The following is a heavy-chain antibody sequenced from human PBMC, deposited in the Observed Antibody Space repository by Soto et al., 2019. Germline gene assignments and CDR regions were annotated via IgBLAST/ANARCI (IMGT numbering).Heavy chain of an antibody. J-gene: IGHJ4*02. CDR1: GYTFTSFG. V-gene: IGHV1-3*01. CDR2: INPGNVYT. CDR3: ARRVGDGQFDY. D-gene: IGHD1-26*01. Sequence: ASVKVSCKASGYTFTSFGIHWVRQAPGQGLEWLGWINPGNVYTKYAQKIQDRVTITRDTSASAAYLDLSSLRSEDTAVYYCARRVGDGQFDYWGQGTLVTVSS.